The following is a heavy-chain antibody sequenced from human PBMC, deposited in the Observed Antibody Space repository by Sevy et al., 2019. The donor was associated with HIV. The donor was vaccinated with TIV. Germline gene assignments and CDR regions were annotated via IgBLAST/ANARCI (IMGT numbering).Heavy chain of an antibody. J-gene: IGHJ4*02. Sequence: ASVKVARKVPGYTLSEVSMHWVRQAPGKGLEWMGGFVPEDGEIVYAQKLQGRVTVAEDTLTDTAYLEVTNLRSEDTATYFCVIGDTPRLTGSGTRLKDQSLNYFHFWGQGTLVTVSS. CDR1: GYTLSEVS. CDR2: FVPEDGEI. D-gene: IGHD2-2*01. V-gene: IGHV1-24*01. CDR3: VIGDTPRLTGSGTRLKDQSLNYFHF.